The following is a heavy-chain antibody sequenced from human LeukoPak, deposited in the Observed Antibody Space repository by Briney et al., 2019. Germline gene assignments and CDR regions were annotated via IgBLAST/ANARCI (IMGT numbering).Heavy chain of an antibody. Sequence: SETLSLTCTVSGGSLSSSSYYWGWIRPPPGKGLEWIGSIYYSGSTYYNPSLKSRVTISVDTSKNQFSLKLSSVTAADTAVYYCARIGYSSGWPQIDYWGQGTLVTVSS. D-gene: IGHD6-19*01. V-gene: IGHV4-39*01. CDR2: IYYSGST. CDR1: GGSLSSSSYY. J-gene: IGHJ4*02. CDR3: ARIGYSSGWPQIDY.